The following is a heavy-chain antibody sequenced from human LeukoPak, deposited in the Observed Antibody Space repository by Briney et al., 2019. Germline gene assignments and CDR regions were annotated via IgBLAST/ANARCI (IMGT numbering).Heavy chain of an antibody. CDR2: IYYSGST. V-gene: IGHV4-39*01. CDR1: GGSISSSSYY. J-gene: IGHJ4*02. CDR3: ARTAYYYDSSGYLIFDY. D-gene: IGHD3-22*01. Sequence: YPSETLSLTCTVSGGSISSSSYYWGWIRQPPGKGLEWIGSIYYSGSTYYNPSLKSRVTISVDTSKNQFSLKLSSVTAADTAVYYCARTAYYYDSSGYLIFDYWGQGTLVTVSS.